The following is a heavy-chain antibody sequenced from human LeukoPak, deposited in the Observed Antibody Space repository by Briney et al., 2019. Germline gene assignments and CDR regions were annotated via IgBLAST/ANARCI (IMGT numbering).Heavy chain of an antibody. Sequence: SQTLSLTCAISGDSVSSNSAAWNWIRQSPSRDLEWLVSTYYRYKWYNDYAVSVESRITINPDTSKNQFSLQLNSVTPEGTAVYYCARDWGELVTDYYFDYWGQGTLVTVSS. V-gene: IGHV6-1*01. J-gene: IGHJ4*02. CDR2: TYYRYKWYN. CDR1: GDSVSSNSAA. CDR3: ARDWGELVTDYYFDY. D-gene: IGHD2-21*02.